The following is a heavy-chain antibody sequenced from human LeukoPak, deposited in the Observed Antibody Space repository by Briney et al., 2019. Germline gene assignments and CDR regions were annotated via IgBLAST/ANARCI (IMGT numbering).Heavy chain of an antibody. CDR2: INSSGDLT. CDR3: AKRIGTTLVFDY. CDR1: GFTFSSYD. D-gene: IGHD1-14*01. V-gene: IGHV3-23*01. Sequence: GGTLRLSCAASGFTFSSYDMSWVRQAPGKGLEWVSAINSSGDLTYYADSEKGQFIISSDTSRNTLDLQMNSLRAEDAALCDYAKRIGTTLVFDYWGQGTLLAVSS. J-gene: IGHJ4*02.